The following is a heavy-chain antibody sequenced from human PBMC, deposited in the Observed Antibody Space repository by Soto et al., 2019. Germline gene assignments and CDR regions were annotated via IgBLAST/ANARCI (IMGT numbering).Heavy chain of an antibody. D-gene: IGHD3-22*01. CDR1: GFTFSSYA. J-gene: IGHJ3*02. CDR3: AKDYYYDSSGYYDSNAFDI. V-gene: IGHV3-23*01. Sequence: GGSLRLSCAASGFTFSSYAMSLFRQAPWKGLEWVSAISGSGGSTYYADSVKGRFTISRDNSKNTLYLQMKSLRAEDTAVYYCAKDYYYDSSGYYDSNAFDIWGQGTMVTVSS. CDR2: ISGSGGST.